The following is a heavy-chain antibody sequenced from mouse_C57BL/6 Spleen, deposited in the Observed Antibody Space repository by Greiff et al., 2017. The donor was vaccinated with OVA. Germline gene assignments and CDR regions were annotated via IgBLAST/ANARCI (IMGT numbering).Heavy chain of an antibody. CDR2: ISRGSSTI. CDR1: GFTFSDYG. CDR3: ARRTGTGFDY. D-gene: IGHD3-3*01. J-gene: IGHJ2*01. V-gene: IGHV5-17*01. Sequence: DVHLVESGGGLVKPGGSLKLSCAASGFTFSDYGMHWVRQAPEKGLEWVAYISRGSSTIYYADTVKGRVTISRDNAKNTLFLQMTSLRSEDTAMYYCARRTGTGFDYWGQGTTLTVSS.